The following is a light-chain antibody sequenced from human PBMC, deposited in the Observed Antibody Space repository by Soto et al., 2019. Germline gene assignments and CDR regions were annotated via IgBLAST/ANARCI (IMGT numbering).Light chain of an antibody. CDR1: QDIRNW. Sequence: DLQMTQSPSSVSASVGDRVTITCRASQDIRNWLAWYQQKPGKAPNLLIYAASNLQSGVPSRFSGSGSGADFTLTITSLQPEDFATYFCQQANSLPPTFGGGTKVEIK. V-gene: IGKV1D-12*01. J-gene: IGKJ4*01. CDR2: AAS. CDR3: QQANSLPPT.